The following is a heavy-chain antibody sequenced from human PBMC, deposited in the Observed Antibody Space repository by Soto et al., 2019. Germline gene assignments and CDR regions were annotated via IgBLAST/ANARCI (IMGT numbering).Heavy chain of an antibody. J-gene: IGHJ6*02. CDR3: TRDGDHDSSGYYYMYYGMDV. Sequence: GGSLRLSCAASGFTFSSYAMHWVRQAPGKGLGWVAVISSDGSNKYSADSVKGRFTISRDNSKNTLYLQMNSLRAEDTAVYYCTRDGDHDSSGYYYMYYGMDVWGQGTTVTVSS. CDR2: ISSDGSNK. D-gene: IGHD3-22*01. CDR1: GFTFSSYA. V-gene: IGHV3-30-3*01.